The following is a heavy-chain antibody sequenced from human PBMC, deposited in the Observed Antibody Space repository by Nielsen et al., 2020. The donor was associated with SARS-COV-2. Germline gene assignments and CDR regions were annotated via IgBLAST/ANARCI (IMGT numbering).Heavy chain of an antibody. CDR3: ARADGQPMVRGVYYYYYGMNV. V-gene: IGHV5-51*01. J-gene: IGHJ6*02. CDR1: EYSFISYC. Sequence: GGSLRLSCKGSEYSFISYCIAWVRQIPGKGLEWMGIICPGDSDTRYSPSFQGQVTISADKSITTAYLRWSSLKASDTAMYYCARADGQPMVRGVYYYYYGMNVWGQGTTVTVSS. CDR2: ICPGDSDT. D-gene: IGHD3-10*01.